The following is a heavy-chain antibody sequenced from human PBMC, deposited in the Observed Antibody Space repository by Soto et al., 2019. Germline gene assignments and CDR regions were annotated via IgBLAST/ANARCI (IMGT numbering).Heavy chain of an antibody. V-gene: IGHV3-21*01. CDR2: ISSSSSYI. CDR1: GFTFSSYS. Sequence: PGGSLRLSCAASGFTFSSYSMNWVRQAPGKGLEWVSSISSSSSYIYYADSVKGRFTISRDNAKNSLYLQMNSLRAEDTAVYYCARSRITIFGVVIRYYYGMDVWGQGTTVTVSS. CDR3: ARSRITIFGVVIRYYYGMDV. D-gene: IGHD3-3*01. J-gene: IGHJ6*02.